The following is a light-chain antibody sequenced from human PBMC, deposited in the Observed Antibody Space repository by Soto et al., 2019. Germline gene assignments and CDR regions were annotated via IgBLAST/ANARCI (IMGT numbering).Light chain of an antibody. V-gene: IGKV1-5*03. J-gene: IGKJ4*01. CDR1: QTISSW. Sequence: DIQMTQSPSTLSGSVGDRVTITCRASQTISSWLAWYQQKPGKAPKLLIYKASTLKSGVPSRFSGSGSGTDFTLTISSLQPEDFATYYCQLSYSTPLTFGGGTKVDIK. CDR3: QLSYSTPLT. CDR2: KAS.